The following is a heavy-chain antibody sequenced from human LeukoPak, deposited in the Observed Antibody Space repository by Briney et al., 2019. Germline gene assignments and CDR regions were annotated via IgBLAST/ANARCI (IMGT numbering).Heavy chain of an antibody. Sequence: PGGSLRLSCAASGFTFSSYGMHWVRQAPGKGLEWVAFIRYDGSNKYYADSVKGRFTISRDNSKNTLYLQMNSLRAEDTAVYYCANYGDYDRNYYYYYMDVWGKGTTVTISS. V-gene: IGHV3-30*02. J-gene: IGHJ6*03. CDR2: IRYDGSNK. CDR3: ANYGDYDRNYYYYYMDV. CDR1: GFTFSSYG. D-gene: IGHD4-17*01.